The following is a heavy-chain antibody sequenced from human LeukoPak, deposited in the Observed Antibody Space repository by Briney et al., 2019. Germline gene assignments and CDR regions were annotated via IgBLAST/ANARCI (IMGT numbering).Heavy chain of an antibody. CDR1: GGFISSYY. CDR2: IYYGGST. CDR3: ARGSSGYSYG. Sequence: PSETLSLTCTVSGGFISSYYWSWIRQPPGKGLEWIGYIYYGGSTNYNPSLKSRVTISIDTSKNQFSLKLTSVTAADTAVYYGARGSSGYSYGWSQGTLVTVSS. J-gene: IGHJ4*02. D-gene: IGHD5-18*01. V-gene: IGHV4-59*01.